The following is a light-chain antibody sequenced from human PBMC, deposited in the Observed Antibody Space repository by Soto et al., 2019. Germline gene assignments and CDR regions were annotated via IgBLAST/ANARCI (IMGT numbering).Light chain of an antibody. J-gene: IGKJ5*01. CDR1: QSISSW. V-gene: IGKV1-5*03. CDR3: QQYNIHSVT. CDR2: KAS. Sequence: DTPMTQSPSTLSASVGDRVTITCRASQSISSWLAWYQQKPGKAPKLLIYKASSLESGVPSRFSGSGSGTEFTLTISSLQPDDFATYYCQQYNIHSVTFGQGTRLDIK.